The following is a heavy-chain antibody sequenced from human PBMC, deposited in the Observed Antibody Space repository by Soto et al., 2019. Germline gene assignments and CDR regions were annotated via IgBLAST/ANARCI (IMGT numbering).Heavy chain of an antibody. CDR3: ARDKITGRFDY. CDR2: INHSGST. D-gene: IGHD2-8*02. Sequence: QVQLQQWGAGLLKPSETLSLTCAVYGGSFSGYYWTWIRQPPGTGLEWIGEINHSGSTNYHPSLKSGVSISVDTSRDQFSLKLTSVTAADTAVYYCARDKITGRFDYWGQGTLVTVSS. J-gene: IGHJ4*02. CDR1: GGSFSGYY. V-gene: IGHV4-34*01.